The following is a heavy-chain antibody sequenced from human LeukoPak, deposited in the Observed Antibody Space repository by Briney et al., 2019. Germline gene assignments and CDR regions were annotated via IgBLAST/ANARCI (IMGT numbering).Heavy chain of an antibody. Sequence: SETLSLTCTVSGGSISSYYWSWIRQPPGKGLEWIGYIYYSGSTNYNPSLKSRVTISVDTSKNQFSLKLSSVTAADTAVYYCARRLDLYYYDSSGYRNWFDPWGQGTLVTVSS. CDR1: GGSISSYY. CDR3: ARRLDLYYYDSSGYRNWFDP. D-gene: IGHD3-22*01. V-gene: IGHV4-59*08. CDR2: IYYSGST. J-gene: IGHJ5*02.